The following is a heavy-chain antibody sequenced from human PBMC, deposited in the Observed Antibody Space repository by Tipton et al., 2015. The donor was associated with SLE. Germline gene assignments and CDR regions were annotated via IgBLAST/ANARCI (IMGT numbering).Heavy chain of an antibody. CDR2: IFYTGST. V-gene: IGHV4-39*07. D-gene: IGHD2-8*01. CDR1: DGSIRSTNYY. Sequence: TLSLTCTVSDGSIRSTNYYWGWIRQPPGKGLEWIGSIFYTGSTYYNPSLKSRVSFSIDTSKNQFSLELSSVTAADTAVYYCARTKRGFDIWGQGTMVTVSS. J-gene: IGHJ3*02. CDR3: ARTKRGFDI.